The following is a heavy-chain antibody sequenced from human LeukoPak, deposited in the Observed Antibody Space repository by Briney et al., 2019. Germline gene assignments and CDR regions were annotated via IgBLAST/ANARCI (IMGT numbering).Heavy chain of an antibody. Sequence: GGSLRLSCAASGFTFSNYWMHWVRQAPGKGLVWVSRINGDGSSTNYADSVKGRFTISRDNAKNTLYLQMNSLRAEDTAVYYCARVAYSNAFDVWGQGTMVTVSS. V-gene: IGHV3-74*01. CDR3: ARVAYSNAFDV. CDR2: INGDGSST. D-gene: IGHD4-11*01. CDR1: GFTFSNYW. J-gene: IGHJ3*01.